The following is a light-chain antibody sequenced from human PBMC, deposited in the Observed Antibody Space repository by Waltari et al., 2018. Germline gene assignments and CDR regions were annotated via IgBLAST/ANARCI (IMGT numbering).Light chain of an antibody. CDR2: KAS. V-gene: IGKV1-5*03. J-gene: IGKJ3*01. CDR1: QSISTW. Sequence: DIQMTQSPSTLSASVGDRGTITCRASQSISTWLAWYQQKPGKAPNLLIYKASSLESGVPSRFSGSGSGTEFTLTISSLQPDDFATFYCQQYNTYVTFGPGTKVDIK. CDR3: QQYNTYVT.